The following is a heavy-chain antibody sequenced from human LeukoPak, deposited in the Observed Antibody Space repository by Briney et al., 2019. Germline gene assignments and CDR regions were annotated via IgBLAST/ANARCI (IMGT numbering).Heavy chain of an antibody. Sequence: GSLRLSCAASGFTVSSNYMSWVRQAPGKGLEWVSVIYSGGSTYYADSVKGRFTISRDNSKNTLYLQMNSLRAEDTAVYYCARAHYYGSGSYLFDPWGQGTLVTVSS. CDR2: IYSGGST. J-gene: IGHJ5*02. CDR1: GFTVSSNY. V-gene: IGHV3-66*01. D-gene: IGHD3-10*01. CDR3: ARAHYYGSGSYLFDP.